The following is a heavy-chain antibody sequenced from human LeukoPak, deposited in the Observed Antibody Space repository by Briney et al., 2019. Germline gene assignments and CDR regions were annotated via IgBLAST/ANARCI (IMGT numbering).Heavy chain of an antibody. J-gene: IGHJ3*02. Sequence: ASVKVSCKASGYTFTSYGISWVRQAPGQGLEWMGWISAYNGNTNYAQKLQGRVTMTTDTSTSTAYMELSSLRSEDTAVYYCARDFCSSTSCYIFGAFDIWGQGTMVTVSS. V-gene: IGHV1-18*01. CDR3: ARDFCSSTSCYIFGAFDI. D-gene: IGHD2-2*02. CDR2: ISAYNGNT. CDR1: GYTFTSYG.